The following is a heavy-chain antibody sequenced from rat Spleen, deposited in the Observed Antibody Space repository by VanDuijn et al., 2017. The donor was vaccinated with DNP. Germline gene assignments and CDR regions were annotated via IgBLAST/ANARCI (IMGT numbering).Heavy chain of an antibody. V-gene: IGHV5-25*01. CDR2: ISPSGGST. D-gene: IGHD1-2*01. J-gene: IGHJ1*01. Sequence: EVQLVESGGGLVQPGRSLKLSCAASGFTFSNYDMAWVRQAPTKGLEWVASISPSGGSTYYRDSVKGRFTVSRDNAKSTLYLQMDSLRSEDTATYYCARPQPYYWYFDFWGPGTMVTVSS. CDR3: ARPQPYYWYFDF. CDR1: GFTFSNYD.